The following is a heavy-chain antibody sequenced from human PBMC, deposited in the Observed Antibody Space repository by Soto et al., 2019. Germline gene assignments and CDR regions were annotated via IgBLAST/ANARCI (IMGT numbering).Heavy chain of an antibody. Sequence: EVQLVESGGGLVQPGGSLRLSCAASGFTFSNYWMSWVRQAPGNGLEWVANIKQDGSEKYYVDSVKGRFTTSRDNAKNSLYLQVNSLRAEDTAVYYCARVYSSSSGRALDYWGQGSLVTVSS. V-gene: IGHV3-7*01. D-gene: IGHD6-6*01. CDR3: ARVYSSSSGRALDY. CDR1: GFTFSNYW. CDR2: IKQDGSEK. J-gene: IGHJ4*02.